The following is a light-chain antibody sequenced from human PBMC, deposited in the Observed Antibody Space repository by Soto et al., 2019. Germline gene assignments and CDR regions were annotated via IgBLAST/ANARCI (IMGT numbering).Light chain of an antibody. CDR1: QSISSW. Sequence: DIQMTQSPSTLSASVGDRVTITCRASQSISSWLAWYQQKPGKAPKLLIYDASSLERGVPSRFSGSGSRKDFTLTISILQHDDFASYYRQQYNSYSLTFGGGTKVDIK. J-gene: IGKJ4*01. CDR3: QQYNSYSLT. V-gene: IGKV1-5*01. CDR2: DAS.